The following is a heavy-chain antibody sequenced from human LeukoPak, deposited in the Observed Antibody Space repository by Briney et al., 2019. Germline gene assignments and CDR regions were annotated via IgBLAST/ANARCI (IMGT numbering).Heavy chain of an antibody. D-gene: IGHD6-19*01. V-gene: IGHV4-59*08. CDR3: ARLVYSSGWYWFDP. Sequence: PTETLPLTCTVPGGPLSSYLWSSIRQPPGKGLEWIGYIYYSGSTNHNPSLKSRVPISVDTSKNQFSLELSSVTAADTAVYYCARLVYSSGWYWFDPWGQGTLVTVSS. CDR1: GGPLSSYL. J-gene: IGHJ5*02. CDR2: IYYSGST.